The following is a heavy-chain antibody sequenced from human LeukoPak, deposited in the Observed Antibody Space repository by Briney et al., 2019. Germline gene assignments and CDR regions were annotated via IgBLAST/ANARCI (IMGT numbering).Heavy chain of an antibody. CDR2: ISYDGSNK. D-gene: IGHD3-16*01. CDR3: ARGLSAMGYFDY. J-gene: IGHJ4*02. Sequence: GGSLRLSYAASGFTFSSYAMHWVRQAPGKGLEWVAVISYDGSNKYYADSVKGRFTISRDNSKNTLYLQMNSLRAEDTAVYYCARGLSAMGYFDYWGQGTLVTVSS. CDR1: GFTFSSYA. V-gene: IGHV3-30*04.